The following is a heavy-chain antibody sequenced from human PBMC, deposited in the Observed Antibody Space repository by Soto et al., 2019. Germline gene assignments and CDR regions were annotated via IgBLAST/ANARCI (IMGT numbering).Heavy chain of an antibody. CDR1: RYTFNNYD. Sequence: GASVKVSCKASRYTFNNYDIHWVRQAPGHGLEWMGWMNPNSGNTGYAQNFRGRVTMTQNTAIGTAYVELSSLRSDDTATYYCTRAYGAETFDFWGQGTRVTVSS. CDR2: MNPNSGNT. CDR3: TRAYGAETFDF. V-gene: IGHV1-8*02. D-gene: IGHD3-10*01. J-gene: IGHJ5*01.